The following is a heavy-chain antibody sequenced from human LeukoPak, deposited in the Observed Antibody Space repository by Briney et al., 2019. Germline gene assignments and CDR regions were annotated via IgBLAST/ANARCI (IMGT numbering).Heavy chain of an antibody. CDR2: IYCSGST. Sequence: PSETLSLTCAVSGGSISSGDYYWSWIRQPPGKGLEWIGYIYCSGSTYYNPSLKSRVTLSVDTSTHQSSLKLSSVTAADTAVYYCARGRNAGYCSSTSFYKSGYSTPSDYWGQAALVTVSS. CDR3: ARGRNAGYCSSTSFYKSGYSTPSDY. CDR1: GGSISSGDYY. D-gene: IGHD2-2*02. J-gene: IGHJ4*02. V-gene: IGHV4-30-4*08.